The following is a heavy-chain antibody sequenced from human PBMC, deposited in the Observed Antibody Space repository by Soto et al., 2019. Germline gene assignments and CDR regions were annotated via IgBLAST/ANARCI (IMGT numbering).Heavy chain of an antibody. CDR1: GFIFSDYT. J-gene: IGHJ6*02. Sequence: EVQLVESGGDLVQPGGSLRLSCAASGFIFSDYTMTWVRQAPGRGLEFVSHISSSGDAIFYAESVKGGFTVSRDNAKTSLYLHMNRLRDADTAVYFCARDHGGSTWFVGVYYFFGMDVWGQGTAVTVSS. D-gene: IGHD6-13*01. CDR2: ISSSGDAI. V-gene: IGHV3-48*02. CDR3: ARDHGGSTWFVGVYYFFGMDV.